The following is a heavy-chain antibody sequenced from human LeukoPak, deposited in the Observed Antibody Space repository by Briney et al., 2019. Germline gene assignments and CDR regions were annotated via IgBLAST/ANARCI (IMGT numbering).Heavy chain of an antibody. D-gene: IGHD6-19*01. CDR2: IYYSGST. CDR1: GGSISSYY. J-gene: IGHJ4*02. CDR3: ARALSGPDY. Sequence: SETLSLTCTVSGGSISSYYWSWIRQPPGKGLEWIGYIYYSGSTNYNPSLKSRVTISVDTSKNQFSLKLSSVTAADTAVYYCARALSGPDYWGQGTLVTVSS. V-gene: IGHV4-59*08.